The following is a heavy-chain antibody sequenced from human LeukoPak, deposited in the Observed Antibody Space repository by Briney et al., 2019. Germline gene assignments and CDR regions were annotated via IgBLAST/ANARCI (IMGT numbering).Heavy chain of an antibody. CDR1: GFTFSSYA. CDR3: AREAWPGPYYYYGMDV. CDR2: ISSNGGST. J-gene: IGHJ6*02. Sequence: GVSLRLSCAASGFTFSSYAMHWVRQAPGKGLEYVSAISSNGGSTYYANSVKGRFTISRDNSKNTLYLQMGSLRAEDMAVYYCAREAWPGPYYYYGMDVWGQGTTVTVSS. V-gene: IGHV3-64*01. D-gene: IGHD3-10*01.